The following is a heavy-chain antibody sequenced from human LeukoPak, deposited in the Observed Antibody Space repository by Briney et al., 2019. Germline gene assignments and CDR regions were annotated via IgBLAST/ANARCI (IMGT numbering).Heavy chain of an antibody. CDR2: IYYSGST. J-gene: IGHJ4*02. D-gene: IGHD6-19*01. CDR3: AREIAGAGTASFDY. V-gene: IGHV4-39*07. Sequence: SETLSLTCTVSGGSISSSSYYWGWIRQPPGKGLEWIGSIYYSGSTYYNPSLKSRVTISVDTSKNQFSLKLSSVTAADTAVYYCAREIAGAGTASFDYGGQGTLVTVSS. CDR1: GGSISSSSYY.